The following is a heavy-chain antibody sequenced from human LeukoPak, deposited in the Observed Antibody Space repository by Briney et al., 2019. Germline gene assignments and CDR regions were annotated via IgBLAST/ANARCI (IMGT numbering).Heavy chain of an antibody. Sequence: GGSLRLSCVAFGFTFSSDNMNWVRQAPGKGLEWVSSISSGSSYIYYADSVKGRFTISRDNAKNSLHLQMNSLRAEDTAVYYCARDGGSSWYFDYWGQGTLATVSS. CDR2: ISSGSSYI. J-gene: IGHJ4*02. CDR1: GFTFSSDN. D-gene: IGHD6-13*01. CDR3: ARDGGSSWYFDY. V-gene: IGHV3-21*01.